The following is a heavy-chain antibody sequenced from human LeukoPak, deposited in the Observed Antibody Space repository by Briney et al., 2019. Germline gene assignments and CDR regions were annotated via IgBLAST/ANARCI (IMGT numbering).Heavy chain of an antibody. Sequence: PSETLSLTCAVYGGSFSGYYWSWIRQPPGKGLEWIGEINHSGSTNYNPSLKSRVTISVDTSKNQFSLKLSSVTAADTAVYYCAITDSSGYYCDYWGQGTLVTVSS. D-gene: IGHD3-22*01. CDR1: GGSFSGYY. V-gene: IGHV4-34*01. CDR2: INHSGST. CDR3: AITDSSGYYCDY. J-gene: IGHJ4*02.